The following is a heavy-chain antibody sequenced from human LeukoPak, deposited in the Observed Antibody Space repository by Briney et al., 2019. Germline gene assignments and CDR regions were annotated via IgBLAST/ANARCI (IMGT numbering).Heavy chain of an antibody. J-gene: IGHJ4*02. Sequence: SGPTLVKPTQTLTLTCTFSGFSLSTSGVGVGWIRQPPGKALEWLALIYWNDDKRYSPSLKSRLTITKDTSKNQVVLTMTNMDPVDTATYYCARKAYSSSWPNIEYYFDYWGQGTLVTVSS. CDR2: IYWNDDK. CDR1: GFSLSTSGVG. CDR3: ARKAYSSSWPNIEYYFDY. V-gene: IGHV2-5*01. D-gene: IGHD6-13*01.